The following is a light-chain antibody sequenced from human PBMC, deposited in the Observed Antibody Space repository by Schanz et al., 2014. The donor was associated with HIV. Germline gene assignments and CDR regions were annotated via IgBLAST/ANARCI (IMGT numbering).Light chain of an antibody. V-gene: IGLV1-40*01. J-gene: IGLJ3*02. CDR3: AGWDDSLNVWV. Sequence: QSVLTQPPSVSGAPGQRVTISCTGSSSNIGSVYDVHWYQQLPGTAPKLLIYDNTNRPSGVPDRFSGSQSSASASLAISGLQSEDEADYYCAGWDDSLNVWVFGGGTKLTVL. CDR2: DNT. CDR1: SSNIGSVYD.